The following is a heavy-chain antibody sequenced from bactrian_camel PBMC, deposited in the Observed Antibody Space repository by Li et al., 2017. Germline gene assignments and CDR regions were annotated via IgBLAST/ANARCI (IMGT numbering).Heavy chain of an antibody. V-gene: IGHV3S31*01. CDR3: AADRRGGYYSTERCLSRYEYDY. D-gene: IGHD2*01. Sequence: DVQLVESGGGSVRAGGSLRLSCIASGYTSSSNCVGWFRQAPGKEREGVAAIGAGGGRNYYADSVKGRFTISRDNAKNTLYLQMNSLQPEDTAIYYCAADRRGGYYSTERCLSRYEYDYWGQGTQVTVS. J-gene: IGHJ4*01. CDR1: GYTSSSNC. CDR2: IGAGGGRN.